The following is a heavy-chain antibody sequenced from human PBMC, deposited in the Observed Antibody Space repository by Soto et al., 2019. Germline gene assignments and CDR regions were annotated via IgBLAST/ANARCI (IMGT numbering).Heavy chain of an antibody. V-gene: IGHV4-30-2*01. D-gene: IGHD3-10*01. CDR2: LHHSGAT. CDR1: GASIGSGSYS. CDR3: ARFPLWCGEVDY. J-gene: IGHJ4*02. Sequence: LQLQESGPGLVRPSQTLSITCTVSGASIGSGSYSWNWIRQPQGKGLEWIEYLHHSGATYFNPSLRRRVSISVDRSNNQFSLKLISVTAADTAVDYCARFPLWCGEVDYWGQGALVTVSS.